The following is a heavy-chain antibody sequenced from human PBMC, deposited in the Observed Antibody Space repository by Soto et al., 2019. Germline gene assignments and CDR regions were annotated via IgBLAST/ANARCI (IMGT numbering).Heavy chain of an antibody. CDR3: AKDRRDSSGPSSY. CDR1: GFTFSSYA. V-gene: IGHV3-23*01. D-gene: IGHD3-22*01. CDR2: ISGSGGST. Sequence: EVQLLESGGGLVQPGGSLRLSCAASGFTFSSYAMSWFRQAPGKGLEWVSAISGSGGSTYYGDSVKGRFTISRDNSKNTLYLQMNSLRAEDTAVYYCAKDRRDSSGPSSYWGQGTLVTVSS. J-gene: IGHJ4*02.